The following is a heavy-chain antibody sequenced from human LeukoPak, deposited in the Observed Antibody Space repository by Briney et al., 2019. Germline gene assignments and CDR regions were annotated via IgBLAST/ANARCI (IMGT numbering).Heavy chain of an antibody. V-gene: IGHV1-46*01. CDR2: INPTGGST. Sequence: GASVKVSCKASGYTFTSYYMHWVRQAPGQGLEWMGLINPTGGSTGYAQKFQGRVTMTRDMSTSTDYMELSSLRPEDTAIYYCARDNSVGDNAWWFDPWGQGTLVTVSS. J-gene: IGHJ5*02. D-gene: IGHD1-26*01. CDR3: ARDNSVGDNAWWFDP. CDR1: GYTFTSYY.